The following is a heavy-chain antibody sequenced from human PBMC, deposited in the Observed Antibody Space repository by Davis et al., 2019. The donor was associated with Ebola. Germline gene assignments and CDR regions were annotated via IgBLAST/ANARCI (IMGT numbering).Heavy chain of an antibody. V-gene: IGHV1-69*13. CDR2: IIPIFGTA. D-gene: IGHD6-6*01. CDR1: GGTFSSYA. J-gene: IGHJ4*02. Sequence: SVKVSCKASGGTFSSYAISWVRQAPGQGLEWMGGIIPIFGTANYAQKFQGRVTITADESTSTAYMELSSLRSEDTAVYYCARKRDLEYSSSEFDYWSQGTLVTVSS. CDR3: ARKRDLEYSSSEFDY.